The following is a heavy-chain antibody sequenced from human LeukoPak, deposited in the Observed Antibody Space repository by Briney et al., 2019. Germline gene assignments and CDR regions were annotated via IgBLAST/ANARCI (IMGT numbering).Heavy chain of an antibody. CDR2: INPNSGGT. D-gene: IGHD3-3*01. Sequence: GASVKVSCKASGYTFTGYYMHWVRQASGQGLEWMGWINPNSGGTNYAQKLQGRVTMTTDTSTSTAYMELRSLRSDDTAVYYCARDRRIWLTIFGVVPMAFDIWGQGTMVTVSS. J-gene: IGHJ3*02. CDR1: GYTFTGYY. CDR3: ARDRRIWLTIFGVVPMAFDI. V-gene: IGHV1-2*02.